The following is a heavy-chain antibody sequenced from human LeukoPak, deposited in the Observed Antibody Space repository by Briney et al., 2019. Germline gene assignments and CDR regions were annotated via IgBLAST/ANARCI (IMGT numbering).Heavy chain of an antibody. Sequence: SEALSLTCTVSGGSISSYYWSWIRQPPGKGLEWIGYMYYSGSTNYNPSLKSRVTISVDTSKSQFSLKLSSVTAADTAVYYCARRVTSNWFDPWGQGTLVTVSS. D-gene: IGHD2-21*02. CDR1: GGSISSYY. J-gene: IGHJ5*02. CDR3: ARRVTSNWFDP. V-gene: IGHV4-59*08. CDR2: MYYSGST.